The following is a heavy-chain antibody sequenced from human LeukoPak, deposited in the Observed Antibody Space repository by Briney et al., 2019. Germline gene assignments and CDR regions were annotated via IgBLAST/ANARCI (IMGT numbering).Heavy chain of an antibody. CDR2: ISSSSSTI. Sequence: PGGSLRLSCAASGFTFSSYSMNWVRQAPGKGLEWVSYISSSSSTIYYADSVKGPFTISRDNAKNSLYLQMNSLRAEDTAVYYCARDSGTYYDILTGPDAFDIWGQGTMVTVSS. CDR3: ARDSGTYYDILTGPDAFDI. V-gene: IGHV3-48*01. D-gene: IGHD3-9*01. CDR1: GFTFSSYS. J-gene: IGHJ3*02.